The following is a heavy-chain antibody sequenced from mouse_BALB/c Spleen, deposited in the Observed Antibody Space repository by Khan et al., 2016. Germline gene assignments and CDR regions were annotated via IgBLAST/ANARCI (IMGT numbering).Heavy chain of an antibody. Sequence: QVQLKQSGAELVRPGASVKLSCKASGYTFTSYWMNWVKQRPEQGLEWIGRIDPYGSATHYNQKFTDKAILTVDNSSSTAYIQLSSLTSEDSAVYYCARGTTAAVYFDYWGQGTTLTVSS. D-gene: IGHD1-2*01. CDR1: GYTFTSYW. CDR2: IDPYGSAT. CDR3: ARGTTAAVYFDY. J-gene: IGHJ2*01. V-gene: IGHV1-52*01.